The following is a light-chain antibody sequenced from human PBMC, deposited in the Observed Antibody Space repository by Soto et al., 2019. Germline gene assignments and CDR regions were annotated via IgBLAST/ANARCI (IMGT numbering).Light chain of an antibody. J-gene: IGKJ5*01. CDR2: KVY. Sequence: LTVTLGQLAASYCRSRQGLVYSDGNNYLNWFQQRTGKXXXXLXYKVYNRDSGVTDRFSGSGSGTDFKLKSSRGEAEDVGVYYCMQGTYGSTTCGLGTRL. CDR1: QGLVYSDGNNY. CDR3: MQGTYGSTT. V-gene: IGKV2-30*01.